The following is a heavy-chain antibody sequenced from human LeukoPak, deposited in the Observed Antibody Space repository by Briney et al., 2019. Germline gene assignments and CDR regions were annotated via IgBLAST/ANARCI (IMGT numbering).Heavy chain of an antibody. D-gene: IGHD6-6*01. J-gene: IGHJ4*02. Sequence: PSETLSLTCTVSGGSITISDYYWGWIRLPPGKGLESIGTISHTGTTYYNPSLQSRVTISVDKSKNQFSLKLSSVTAADTAVYYCATREHHVLRTPGDYWGQGTLVTVSS. CDR2: ISHTGTT. V-gene: IGHV4-39*01. CDR1: GGSITISDYY. CDR3: ATREHHVLRTPGDY.